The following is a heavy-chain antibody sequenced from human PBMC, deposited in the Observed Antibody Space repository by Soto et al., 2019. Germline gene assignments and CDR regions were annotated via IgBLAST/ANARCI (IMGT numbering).Heavy chain of an antibody. J-gene: IGHJ4*02. D-gene: IGHD3-3*01. CDR2: IYYSGST. Sequence: PSETLSLTCTFSVGSISSGDYYWSWIRQPPGKGLEWIGYIYYSGSTYYNPSLKSRVTISVDTSKNQFSLKLSSVTAADTAVYYCARFTYEGYFEYWGQGTLVTVSS. V-gene: IGHV4-30-4*01. CDR3: ARFTYEGYFEY. CDR1: VGSISSGDYY.